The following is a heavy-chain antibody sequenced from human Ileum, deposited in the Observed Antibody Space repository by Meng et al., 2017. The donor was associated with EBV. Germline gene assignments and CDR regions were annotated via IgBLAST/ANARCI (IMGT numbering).Heavy chain of an antibody. CDR1: GGSINTDYW. D-gene: IGHD3-16*01. CDR2: IHHSGIT. V-gene: IGHV4-4*02. Sequence: GRGVGGRSGAGALVCAVSGGSINTDYWGGWVRRAPGEGLEWIGEIHHSGITNYNASLRSRVDMSIDKPKNQVSFNLRSATAADTAVYYCARGVDYHWGYWGQGSLVTVSS. CDR3: ARGVDYHWGY. J-gene: IGHJ4*02.